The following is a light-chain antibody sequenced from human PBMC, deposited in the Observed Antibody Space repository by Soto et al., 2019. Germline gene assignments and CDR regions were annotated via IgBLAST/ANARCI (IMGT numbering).Light chain of an antibody. J-gene: IGKJ5*01. V-gene: IGKV1-33*01. CDR1: QNSNNY. CDR3: QQYENLPT. Sequence: DIQTTQSPSSLSASVGDRVTITCQASQNSNNYLNWYQQKPGRAPKLLIYDASNLEAGVPSRFRGCGSGTDFTFTISRLQPEDIATYYCQQYENLPTFGQGTRLEIK. CDR2: DAS.